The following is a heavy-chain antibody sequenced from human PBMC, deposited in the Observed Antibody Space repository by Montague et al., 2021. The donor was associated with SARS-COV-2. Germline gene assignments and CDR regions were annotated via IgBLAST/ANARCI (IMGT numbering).Heavy chain of an antibody. V-gene: IGHV3-48*03. D-gene: IGHD3-22*01. J-gene: IGHJ4*02. CDR2: ISNSGDTK. Sequence: SLRLSCAASGFIFSSYEMSWVRQAPGKGLEWVSYISNSGDTKYYADSVKGRFTISKDNAKNSLYLQMSSLRAEDTAVYYCARAGEDYYYDSSGFLYWGQGILVTGSS. CDR3: ARAGEDYYYDSSGFLY. CDR1: GFIFSSYE.